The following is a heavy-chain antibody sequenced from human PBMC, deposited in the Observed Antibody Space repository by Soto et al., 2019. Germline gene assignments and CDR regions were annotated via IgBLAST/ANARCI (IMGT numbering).Heavy chain of an antibody. CDR2: INSDGSST. J-gene: IGHJ3*02. V-gene: IGHV3-74*01. Sequence: GGSLRLSCVASGFTFSSYWMHWVRQAPGKGLVWVSRINSDGSSTSYADSVKGRFTISRDNAKNTLYLQMNSLRAEDTAVYYCARDRVEMATGLDAFDIWGQGTMVTVSS. D-gene: IGHD5-12*01. CDR1: GFTFSSYW. CDR3: ARDRVEMATGLDAFDI.